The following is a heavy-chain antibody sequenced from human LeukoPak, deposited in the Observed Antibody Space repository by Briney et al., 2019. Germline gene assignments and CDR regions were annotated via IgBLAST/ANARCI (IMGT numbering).Heavy chain of an antibody. D-gene: IGHD3-22*01. CDR2: IYYSGST. CDR3: ARANYYYDSSGYLHGMDV. CDR1: GGSISSGGYY. Sequence: NPSQTLSLTCTVSGGSISSGGYYWSWIRQHPGKGLEWIGYIYYSGSTYYNPSLKSRVTISVDTSKNQFSLKLSSVTAADTAVYYCARANYYYDSSGYLHGMDVWGQGTTVTVSS. V-gene: IGHV4-31*03. J-gene: IGHJ6*02.